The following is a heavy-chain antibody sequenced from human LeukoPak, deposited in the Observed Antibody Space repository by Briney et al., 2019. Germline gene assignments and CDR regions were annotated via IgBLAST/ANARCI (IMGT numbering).Heavy chain of an antibody. V-gene: IGHV3-33*01. CDR1: GFTFSTYG. CDR2: IWYNGNNK. CDR3: AREEGADGTSGINS. Sequence: GRYLRLYCAASGFTFSTYGMHWVRQAPGKGLEWVSDIWYNGNNKYYADSVKGRFTISRDNSKKTVYLQMNSLRVEDTAVYYCAREEGADGTSGINSWGQGTLVIVSS. D-gene: IGHD4-23*01. J-gene: IGHJ4*02.